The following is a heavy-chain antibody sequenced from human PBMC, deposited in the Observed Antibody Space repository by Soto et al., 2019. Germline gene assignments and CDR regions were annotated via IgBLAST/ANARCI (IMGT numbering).Heavy chain of an antibody. D-gene: IGHD2-21*02. J-gene: IGHJ4*02. CDR1: GFTFDYYW. Sequence: EVQLVESGGGLVQPGGSLRLSCVASGFTFDYYWMHWVRQAPGEGLMWVSRLQTDGSHPAYADSVKGRFTISRDNAKNKLYLQMNNLRTEYTAVYYCARGGDPDYWGQGTLVTVSS. CDR2: LQTDGSHP. CDR3: ARGGDPDY. V-gene: IGHV3-74*01.